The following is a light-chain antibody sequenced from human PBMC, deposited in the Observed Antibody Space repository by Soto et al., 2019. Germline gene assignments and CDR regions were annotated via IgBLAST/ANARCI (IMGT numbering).Light chain of an antibody. CDR1: QSVSSK. Sequence: EIILTHSPSTVSLSPGEGATLSCRASQSVSSKLAWYQQKPGQAPRLLIYAASNRATGIPARFSGSGSGTDFTLTISSLEPEDFALYYCQQRSDWPRITFGQGTRLEIK. CDR3: QQRSDWPRIT. J-gene: IGKJ5*01. CDR2: AAS. V-gene: IGKV3-11*01.